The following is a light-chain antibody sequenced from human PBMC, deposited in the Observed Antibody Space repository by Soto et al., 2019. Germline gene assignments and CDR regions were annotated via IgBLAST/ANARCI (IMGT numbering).Light chain of an antibody. Sequence: EIVLTQSPGTLSLSPGERATLSCRASQSVSSSYVAWSQQKPGQAPRLLIYGAYSRATGIPDRFSGSGYGTDFTITISRLEHEDFAVYYCHQYGSSQYTFGQGTKLEIK. CDR1: QSVSSSY. CDR2: GAY. CDR3: HQYGSSQYT. J-gene: IGKJ2*01. V-gene: IGKV3-20*01.